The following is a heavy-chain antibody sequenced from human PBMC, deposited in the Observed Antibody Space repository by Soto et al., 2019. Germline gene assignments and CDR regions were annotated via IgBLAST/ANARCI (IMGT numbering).Heavy chain of an antibody. CDR2: ISPRDGTA. J-gene: IGHJ4*02. CDR3: ARGGGTLDY. V-gene: IGHV1-46*01. Sequence: QVQLVQSGAEVKKSGASVKVSCKASGYTFINYAMYWVRQAPGQGPEWMGMISPRDGTATYAQNFQGRVTMTRDTSTRIVFMELSSLRSDDTAVYYWARGGGTLDYWGQGTLVTVSS. CDR1: GYTFINYA.